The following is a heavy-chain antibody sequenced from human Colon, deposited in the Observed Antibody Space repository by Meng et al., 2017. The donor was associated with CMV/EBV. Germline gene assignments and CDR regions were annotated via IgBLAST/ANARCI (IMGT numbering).Heavy chain of an antibody. CDR3: AKVSGYTSGWPLDY. V-gene: IGHV3-30*18. J-gene: IGHJ4*02. D-gene: IGHD6-19*01. CDR2: ISADGTNN. Sequence: AHGFTVSRHATHWVRQAPGKGVEWVAVISADGTNNNYADSVKGRFAISRDNSKNTLYLQMSSLRLEDTAVYYCAKVSGYTSGWPLDYWGQGTLVTVSS. CDR1: GFTVSRHA.